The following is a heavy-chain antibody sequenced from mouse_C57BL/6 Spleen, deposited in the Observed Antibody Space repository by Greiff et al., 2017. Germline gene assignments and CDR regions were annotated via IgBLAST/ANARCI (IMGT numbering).Heavy chain of an antibody. CDR3: AKFYEGYGGFAY. CDR2: IYPGDGDT. J-gene: IGHJ3*01. CDR1: GYAFSSSW. Sequence: QVQLQQSGPELVKPGASVKISCKASGYAFSSSWMNWVKQRPGKGLEWIGRIYPGDGDTNYNGKFKGKATLTADKSTSTAYLQLSSLTSEDSAVYFSAKFYEGYGGFAYWGQGILVTVSA. V-gene: IGHV1-82*01. D-gene: IGHD2-3*01.